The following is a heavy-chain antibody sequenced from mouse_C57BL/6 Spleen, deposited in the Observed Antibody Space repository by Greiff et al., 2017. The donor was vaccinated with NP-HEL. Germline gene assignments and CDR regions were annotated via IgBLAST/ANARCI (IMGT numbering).Heavy chain of an antibody. D-gene: IGHD2-1*01. Sequence: QVQLQQPGAELVRPGTSVKLSCKASGYTFTSYWMHWVKQRPGQGLEWIGVIDPSDSYTNYNQKFKGKATLTVDTSSSTAYMQLSSLTSEDSAVYYCARSSLLWPFAYWGQGTLVTVSA. CDR2: IDPSDSYT. J-gene: IGHJ3*01. CDR1: GYTFTSYW. CDR3: ARSSLLWPFAY. V-gene: IGHV1-59*01.